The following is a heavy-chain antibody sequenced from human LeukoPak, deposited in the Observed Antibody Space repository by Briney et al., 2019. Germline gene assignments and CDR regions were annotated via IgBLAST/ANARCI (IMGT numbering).Heavy chain of an antibody. CDR1: GYTFTSYD. CDR3: ARKGIAAANDY. V-gene: IGHV1-8*01. J-gene: IGHJ4*02. D-gene: IGHD6-13*01. CDR2: MNPNSGNT. Sequence: ASVKVSCKASGYTFTSYDINWVRQATGQGLEWMGWMNPNSGNTGYAQKFQGRVTMTRNTSINTAYMELSSLRAEDTAVYYCARKGIAAANDYWGQGTLVTVSS.